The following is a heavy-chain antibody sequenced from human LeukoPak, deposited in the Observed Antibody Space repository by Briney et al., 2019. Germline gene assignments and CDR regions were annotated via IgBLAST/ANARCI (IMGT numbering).Heavy chain of an antibody. J-gene: IGHJ4*02. D-gene: IGHD3-9*01. Sequence: SETLSLTCAVYGGSFSGYYWSWIRQPPGKGLEWIGEINHSGSTNYNPSLKSRVTISVDTSKNQFSLKLSSVTVADTAVYYCAVRYFDWLLFNYFDYWGQGTLVTVSS. CDR1: GGSFSGYY. CDR3: AVRYFDWLLFNYFDY. CDR2: INHSGST. V-gene: IGHV4-34*01.